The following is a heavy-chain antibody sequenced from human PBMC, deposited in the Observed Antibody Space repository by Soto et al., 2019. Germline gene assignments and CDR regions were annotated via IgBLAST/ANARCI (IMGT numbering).Heavy chain of an antibody. CDR2: FDPEDGET. J-gene: IGHJ4*02. CDR1: GYTLTELS. CDR3: VRDPYALDY. Sequence: ASVKLSCEVSGYTLTELSMHWVRQAPGKGLEWMGGFDPEDGETIYAQKFQGRVTMTEDTSTDTAYMELSSLRVEDTAVYYCVRDPYALDYWGQGVLVTVSS. V-gene: IGHV1-24*01. D-gene: IGHD4-17*01.